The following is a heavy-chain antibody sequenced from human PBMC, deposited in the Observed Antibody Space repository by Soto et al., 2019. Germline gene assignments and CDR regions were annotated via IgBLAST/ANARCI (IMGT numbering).Heavy chain of an antibody. CDR3: AKWAVGFDY. CDR2: IIGRGGST. Sequence: EVQLLESGGGLVQPGGSLRLSCAASGFTFSSYAMSWVRQAPGKGLEWVPTIIGRGGSTYYADSVKGRFTISRDNSKNTLYLQMNSLRAEDTAIYYCAKWAVGFDYWGQGTLVTVSS. J-gene: IGHJ4*02. V-gene: IGHV3-23*01. CDR1: GFTFSSYA.